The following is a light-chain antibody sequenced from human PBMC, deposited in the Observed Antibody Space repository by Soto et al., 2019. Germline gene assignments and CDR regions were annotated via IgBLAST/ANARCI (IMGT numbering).Light chain of an antibody. CDR3: QQYGSSPEGT. CDR2: GAS. V-gene: IGKV3-20*01. CDR1: QSVSSSY. Sequence: EIVLTQSPGTLSLSPGERATLSCRASQSVSSSYLAWYQQKPGQAPRLLIYGASSRATGIPDRFSGSGSETDFTLTISRLEPEDFAVYYCQQYGSSPEGTFGQGTKVEIK. J-gene: IGKJ1*01.